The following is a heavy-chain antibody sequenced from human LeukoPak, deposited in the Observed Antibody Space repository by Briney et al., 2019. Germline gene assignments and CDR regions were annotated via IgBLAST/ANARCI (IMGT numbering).Heavy chain of an antibody. J-gene: IGHJ4*02. CDR3: ASDILVYYDSSGYYYPGY. CDR2: ISYDGSNK. Sequence: GGSLRLSCAASGFTFSSYAMHWVRQAPGKGLEWVAVISYDGSNKYYADSVKGRFTISRDNSKNTLYLQMNSLRAEDTAVYYCASDILVYYDSSGYYYPGYWGQGTLVTVSS. CDR1: GFTFSSYA. D-gene: IGHD3-22*01. V-gene: IGHV3-30*04.